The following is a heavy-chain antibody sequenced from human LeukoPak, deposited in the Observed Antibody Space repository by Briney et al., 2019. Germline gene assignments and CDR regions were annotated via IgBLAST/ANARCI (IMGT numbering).Heavy chain of an antibody. J-gene: IGHJ4*02. CDR3: AKVTADKSFDY. V-gene: IGHV3-48*01. CDR2: IGIDSGNT. CDR1: GSTFSDYS. D-gene: IGHD3-9*01. Sequence: GGSLRLSCAASGSTFSDYSMNWVRQAPGKGLEWISYIGIDSGNTNYADSVKGRFTISGDKAKNSLYLQMNSLRAEDTAVYYCAKVTADKSFDYWGQGTLVTVSS.